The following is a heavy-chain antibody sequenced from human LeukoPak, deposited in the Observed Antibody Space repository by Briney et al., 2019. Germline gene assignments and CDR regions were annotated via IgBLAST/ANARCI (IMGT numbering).Heavy chain of an antibody. CDR2: IYYSGST. J-gene: IGHJ5*02. D-gene: IGHD6-19*01. Sequence: PSETLSLTCTVSGGSISSYYWSWIRQPPGKGLEWLGYIYYSGSTNYNPSLKSRVTISVDTSKNQFSLKLSSVTAADTAVYYCARGAYSSGWYEVPLDPWGQGTLVTVSS. V-gene: IGHV4-59*01. CDR3: ARGAYSSGWYEVPLDP. CDR1: GGSISSYY.